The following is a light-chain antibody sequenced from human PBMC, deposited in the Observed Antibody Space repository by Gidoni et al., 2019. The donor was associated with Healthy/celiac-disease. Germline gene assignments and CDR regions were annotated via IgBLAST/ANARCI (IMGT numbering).Light chain of an antibody. Sequence: DLQMTHYPSSLSASVGDRVTITCRASQSISSYLNWYQQKPGKAPKLLIYAASSLQSGVPSRFSGSGSGTDFTLTISSLQPEDFATYYCQQSYSTPHTFGQGTKLEIK. J-gene: IGKJ2*01. CDR1: QSISSY. V-gene: IGKV1-39*01. CDR2: AAS. CDR3: QQSYSTPHT.